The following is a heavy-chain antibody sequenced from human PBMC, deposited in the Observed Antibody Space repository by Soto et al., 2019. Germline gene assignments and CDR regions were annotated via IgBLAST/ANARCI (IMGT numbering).Heavy chain of an antibody. V-gene: IGHV3-74*01. J-gene: IGHJ6*01. Sequence: EVQLEESGGGSVQLGESLRVSCVASGFTFRNQWMHWVRQVPGKGLVWVCRINGDGTRASYADFVKGRFTISRDNAQNLLFLPPKSLSVADTGVYPGARGGAGGRGDAIDIWGPGTTVAVSS. CDR3: ARGGAGGRGDAIDI. D-gene: IGHD3-16*01. CDR1: GFTFRNQW. CDR2: INGDGTRA.